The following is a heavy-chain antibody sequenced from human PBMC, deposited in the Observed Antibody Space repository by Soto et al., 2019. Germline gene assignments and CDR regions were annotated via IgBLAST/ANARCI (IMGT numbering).Heavy chain of an antibody. J-gene: IGHJ6*02. Sequence: QVQLVQSGAEVKKPGASVKVSCKASGYTFSSYGISWVRQAPGQGLEWMGWISAYNGNTNYAQKLQDRVTMTTDTSTSTAYMELRSLSSDDTAAYYCASSYCGGDCSVLYYYYGMDVWGQGTTVTVSS. CDR2: ISAYNGNT. V-gene: IGHV1-18*01. CDR3: ASSYCGGDCSVLYYYYGMDV. D-gene: IGHD2-21*02. CDR1: GYTFSSYG.